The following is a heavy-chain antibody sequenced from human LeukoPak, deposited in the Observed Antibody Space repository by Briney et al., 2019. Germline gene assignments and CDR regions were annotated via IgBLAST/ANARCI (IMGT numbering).Heavy chain of an antibody. CDR3: ARDTGVVWDFDY. CDR2: INPDNGRT. J-gene: IGHJ4*02. D-gene: IGHD3-3*01. CDR1: GYTFTGYY. Sequence: ASVKVSCKASGYTFTGYYMHWVRQAPGQGLEWMGWINPDNGRTKYVERFQDRVTMTTDTSTSTAYMELRSLRSDDTAVYYCARDTGVVWDFDYWGQGTLVTVSS. V-gene: IGHV1-2*02.